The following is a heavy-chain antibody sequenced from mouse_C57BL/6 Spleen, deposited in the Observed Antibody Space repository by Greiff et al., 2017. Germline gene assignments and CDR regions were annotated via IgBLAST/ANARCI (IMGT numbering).Heavy chain of an antibody. CDR3: ARRRGDGYYNYFDY. D-gene: IGHD2-3*01. J-gene: IGHJ2*01. V-gene: IGHV1-47*01. CDR2: FHPYNDDT. CDR1: GYTFTTYP. Sequence: QVQLKQSGAELVKPGASVKMSCKASGYTFTTYPIEWMKQNHGKSLEWIGNFHPYNDDTKYNEKFKGKATLTVEKSSSTVYLELSRLSSDDSAVYYCARRRGDGYYNYFDYWGQGTTLTVSS.